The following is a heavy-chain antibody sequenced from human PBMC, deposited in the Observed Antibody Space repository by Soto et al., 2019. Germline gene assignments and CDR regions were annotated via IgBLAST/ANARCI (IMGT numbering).Heavy chain of an antibody. CDR2: ISYDGSNK. CDR1: GFTFSSYA. J-gene: IGHJ6*02. D-gene: IGHD6-13*01. V-gene: IGHV3-30-3*01. CDR3: AESSSWFWSPYYYYYYGMDV. Sequence: QVQLVESGGGVVQPGRSLRLSCAASGFTFSSYAMHWVRQAPGKGLEWVAVISYDGSNKYYADSVKGRFTISRDNSKNTLYLQMNSLRAEDTAVYYCAESSSWFWSPYYYYYYGMDVWGQGTTVTVSS.